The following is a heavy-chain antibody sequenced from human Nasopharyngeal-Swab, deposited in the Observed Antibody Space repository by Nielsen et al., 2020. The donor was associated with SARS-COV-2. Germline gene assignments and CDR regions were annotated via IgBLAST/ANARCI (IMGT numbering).Heavy chain of an antibody. CDR2: IYYSGST. J-gene: IGHJ6*02. V-gene: IGHV4-59*01. CDR3: ARGTYGMDV. Sequence: SETLSLTCTVSGGSISSYYWSWIRQPPGKGLEWIGYIYYSGSTNYNPSLESRVTISVDTSKNQFSLKLSSVTAADTAVYYCARGTYGMDVWGQGTTVTVSS. CDR1: GGSISSYY.